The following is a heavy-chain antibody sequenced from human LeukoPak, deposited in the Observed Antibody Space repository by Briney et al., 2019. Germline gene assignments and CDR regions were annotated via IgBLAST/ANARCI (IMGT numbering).Heavy chain of an antibody. Sequence: GGSLRLSCAASGFTVSTNYMSWVRQAPGKGLEWVSVIYSGASTYYADSVKGRFTISTDNSRNTLYLQMNSLRVEDTAVYYCARVEYNFGLYYFDYWGQGTLVTVSS. CDR2: IYSGAST. CDR1: GFTVSTNY. CDR3: ARVEYNFGLYYFDY. V-gene: IGHV3-53*01. D-gene: IGHD5-24*01. J-gene: IGHJ4*02.